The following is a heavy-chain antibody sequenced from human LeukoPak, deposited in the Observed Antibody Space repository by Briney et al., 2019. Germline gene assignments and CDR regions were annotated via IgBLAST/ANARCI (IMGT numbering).Heavy chain of an antibody. CDR2: IKEDGSEM. Sequence: PGASLRLSCAASGFTFSSYWMTWVRQAPGKGLEWVANIKEDGSEMYYVDSVSGRFTISRDNAKNSLFLHMNSLRAEDTAIYYCARDPVITAAGYFDYWGQGALVTVSS. CDR3: ARDPVITAAGYFDY. CDR1: GFTFSSYW. D-gene: IGHD6-13*01. J-gene: IGHJ4*02. V-gene: IGHV3-7*01.